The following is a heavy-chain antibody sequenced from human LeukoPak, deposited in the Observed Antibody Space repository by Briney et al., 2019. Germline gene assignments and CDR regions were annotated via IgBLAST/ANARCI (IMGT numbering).Heavy chain of an antibody. D-gene: IGHD4-23*01. V-gene: IGHV1-46*01. CDR2: IKPGGGNT. Sequence: GASVTVSCKASGYTFSSYFMHWVRQAPGQGLEWMGGIKPGGGNTGYAQKFQGRVTMTSDTATSTVYMELSSLRSEDTAVYYCAREGETTVVTTIAFDIWGQGTMVTVSS. J-gene: IGHJ3*02. CDR3: AREGETTVVTTIAFDI. CDR1: GYTFSSYF.